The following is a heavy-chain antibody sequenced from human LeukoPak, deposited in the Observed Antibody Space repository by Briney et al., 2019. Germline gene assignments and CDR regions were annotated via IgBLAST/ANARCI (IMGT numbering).Heavy chain of an antibody. J-gene: IGHJ4*02. CDR2: VFYSGSN. D-gene: IGHD2-2*01. V-gene: IGHV4-59*08. CDR1: GGSIIGHW. Sequence: PSETLSLTCSVSGGSIIGHWWSWIRQPPGKGLEWIGDVFYSGSNNYNPSLKSRLTISLDTSKNQFFLNLRSVTATDTAMYYCARRSTADASIDFWGQGTLVTASS. CDR3: ARRSTADASIDF.